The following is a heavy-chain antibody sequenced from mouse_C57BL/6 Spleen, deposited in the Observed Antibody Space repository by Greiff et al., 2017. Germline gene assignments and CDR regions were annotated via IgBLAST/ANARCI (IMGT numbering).Heavy chain of an antibody. D-gene: IGHD1-1*01. CDR2: IDPSDSYT. V-gene: IGHV1-69*01. CDR1: GYTFTSYW. J-gene: IGHJ2*01. Sequence: VQLQQPGAELVMPGASVKLSCKASGYTFTSYWMHWVKQRPGQGLEWIGEIDPSDSYTNYNQKFKGKSTLTGDKSSSTAYMQLSSLTSEDSAVYYCARGYYYGSSSYYFDYWGQGTTLTVSS. CDR3: ARGYYYGSSSYYFDY.